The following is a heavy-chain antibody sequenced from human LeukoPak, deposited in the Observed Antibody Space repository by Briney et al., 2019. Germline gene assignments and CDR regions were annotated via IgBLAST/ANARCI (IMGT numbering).Heavy chain of an antibody. CDR3: ARVRRGYDPNAFDI. V-gene: IGHV4-59*01. J-gene: IGHJ3*02. CDR1: GGSISSYY. Sequence: SETLSLTCTVSGGSISSYYWSWIRQPPGKGLEWIGYIYNSGSLNYNPSLMSRVTISVDTSKNQFSLNLSSVTAADTAVYYCARVRRGYDPNAFDIWGQGTMVTVSS. CDR2: IYNSGSL. D-gene: IGHD5-12*01.